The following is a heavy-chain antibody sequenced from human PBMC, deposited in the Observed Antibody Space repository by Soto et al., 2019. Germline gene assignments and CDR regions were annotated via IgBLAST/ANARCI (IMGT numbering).Heavy chain of an antibody. D-gene: IGHD5-18*01. V-gene: IGHV1-69*01. J-gene: IGHJ6*02. Sequence: QVQLVQSGAEVKKPGSSVKVSCKASGGTFSSYAISWVRQAPGQGLEWMGGIIPIVGTANYAQKFQDRVTITADESTRTAYRELSSLRSEGTAVSYCERDRGYSYGYSYYYDGMDVWGQGTTVSVSS. CDR2: IIPIVGTA. CDR3: ERDRGYSYGYSYYYDGMDV. CDR1: GGTFSSYA.